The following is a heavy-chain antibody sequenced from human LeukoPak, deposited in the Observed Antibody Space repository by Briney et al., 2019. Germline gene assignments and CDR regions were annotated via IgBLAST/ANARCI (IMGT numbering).Heavy chain of an antibody. CDR2: IKTYNGDT. V-gene: IGHV1-18*01. J-gene: IGHJ6*02. CDR3: ARAPSQTNYYDSSGYYHYYYGMDV. CDR1: GYTFTTYG. D-gene: IGHD3-22*01. Sequence: GASVKVSCRASGYTFTTYGINWVRQAPGQGLEWMGWIKTYNGDTNSAQNLQDRIIMTTDTSTGTAYMELRSLRSDDTAVYYCARAPSQTNYYDSSGYYHYYYGMDVWGQGTTVTVSS.